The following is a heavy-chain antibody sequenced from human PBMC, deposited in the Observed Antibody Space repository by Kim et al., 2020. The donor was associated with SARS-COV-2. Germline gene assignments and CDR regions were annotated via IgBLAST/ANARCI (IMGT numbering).Heavy chain of an antibody. CDR1: GYTFTSYA. Sequence: ASVKVSCKASGYTFTSYAMHWVRQAPGQRLEWMGWINAGNGNTKYSQKFQGRVTITRDTSASTAYMELSSLRSEDTAVYYCARGRSTFDWLFLGYWGQGTLVTVSS. V-gene: IGHV1-3*01. D-gene: IGHD3-9*01. CDR2: INAGNGNT. CDR3: ARGRSTFDWLFLGY. J-gene: IGHJ4*02.